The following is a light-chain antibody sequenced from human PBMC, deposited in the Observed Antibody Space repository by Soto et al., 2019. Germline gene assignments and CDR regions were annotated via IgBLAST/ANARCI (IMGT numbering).Light chain of an antibody. Sequence: QPVLTQPPSVSGAPGQRVTISCTGTSSNIGAPYDVHWYQQLSGTAPKLLIFGDNNRPSGVPDRFSGSKSGASASLAITGLQAEDEADYYCQSYDSSLSGSVVFGGGTKVTVL. CDR1: SSNIGAPYD. CDR3: QSYDSSLSGSVV. V-gene: IGLV1-40*01. J-gene: IGLJ2*01. CDR2: GDN.